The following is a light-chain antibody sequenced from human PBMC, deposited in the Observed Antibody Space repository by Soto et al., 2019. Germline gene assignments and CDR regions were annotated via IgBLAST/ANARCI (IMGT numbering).Light chain of an antibody. CDR3: QQYGGSPRT. CDR2: GAS. Sequence: EVVLTQSQGTLSLSPGDGATLSCMASQSVGGTFLAWYQQKGGQAPRLLIHGASNRATGIPDRFSGSGSGTDFTLTISRLEPEDFAVYYCQQYGGSPRTFGQGSMAAIK. J-gene: IGKJ1*01. CDR1: QSVGGTF. V-gene: IGKV3-20*01.